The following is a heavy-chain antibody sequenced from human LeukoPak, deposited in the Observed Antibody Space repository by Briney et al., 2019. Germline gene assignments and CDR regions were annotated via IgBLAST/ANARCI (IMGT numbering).Heavy chain of an antibody. CDR3: ARHVGAGAPGYYMDV. D-gene: IGHD1-26*01. J-gene: IGHJ6*03. CDR1: GASVSSGGYY. CDR2: MYESGSS. V-gene: IGHV4-39*01. Sequence: PSETLSLTCSVSGASVSSGGYYWGWIRLPPGKGLEWIGSMYESGSSNYNPSLRSRVTIRIDTSKNQFSLRLTSVTASDTAMYYCARHVGAGAPGYYMDVWGKGTTVIISS.